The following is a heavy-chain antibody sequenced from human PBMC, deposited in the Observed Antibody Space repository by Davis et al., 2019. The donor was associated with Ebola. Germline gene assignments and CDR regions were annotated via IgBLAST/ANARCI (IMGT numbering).Heavy chain of an antibody. CDR3: AIGGRAGGFDY. CDR2: IIPVVDTK. Sequence: SVKVSCKTSGGTFTNYAVNWVRQAPGQGLEWMGRIIPVVDTKDYAQKFQGRVTMTDDTSTDTAYMKLTSLRSEDTAVYYCAIGGRAGGFDYWGQGTLVTVSS. V-gene: IGHV1-69*04. CDR1: GGTFTNYA. J-gene: IGHJ4*02.